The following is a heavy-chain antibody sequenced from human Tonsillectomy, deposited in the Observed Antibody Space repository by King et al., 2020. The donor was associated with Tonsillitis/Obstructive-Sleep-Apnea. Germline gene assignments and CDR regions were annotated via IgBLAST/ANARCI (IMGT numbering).Heavy chain of an antibody. CDR1: GGTFSSYA. J-gene: IGHJ6*03. CDR2: IIPIFGTA. Sequence: QLVQSGAEVKKPGSSVKVSCKASGGTFSSYAISWVRQAPGQGLEWMGGIIPIFGTANYAQKFQGRVTITADEATSTAYMELSSLCSEDTAVYYFARRSSRGDYYYYYMDVWGKGTTVTVSS. D-gene: IGHD6-13*01. CDR3: ARRSSRGDYYYYYMDV. V-gene: IGHV1-69*12.